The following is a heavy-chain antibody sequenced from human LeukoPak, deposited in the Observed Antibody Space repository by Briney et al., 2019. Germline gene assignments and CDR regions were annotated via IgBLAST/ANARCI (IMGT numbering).Heavy chain of an antibody. CDR1: GGSISSYY. J-gene: IGHJ4*02. D-gene: IGHD1-26*01. Sequence: PSETLSLTCTVSGGSISSYYWSWIRQPPGKGLEWIGYIYYSGSTNYNPSLKSRVTISVDTSKNQFSLKLSSVTAADTAVYYCARVTVGATRGFDYWGQGTLVTVSS. V-gene: IGHV4-59*01. CDR3: ARVTVGATRGFDY. CDR2: IYYSGST.